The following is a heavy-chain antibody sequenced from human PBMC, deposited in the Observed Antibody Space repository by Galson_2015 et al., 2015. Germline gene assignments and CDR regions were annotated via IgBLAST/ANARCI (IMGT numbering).Heavy chain of an antibody. V-gene: IGHV2-5*01. D-gene: IGHD2-21*01. CDR2: TYWKGDK. Sequence: PALVEPTQTLTLTCTFSGFSLNTGGEGVGWIRQPPGKALEWLAQTYWKGDKRYSPSMKNRLTITKDASKNQVVLTMTNVDPVDAATYYCAHGIVKVDWAGSFDIWGRGTTVTVSS. CDR1: GFSLNTGGEG. CDR3: AHGIVKVDWAGSFDI. J-gene: IGHJ3*02.